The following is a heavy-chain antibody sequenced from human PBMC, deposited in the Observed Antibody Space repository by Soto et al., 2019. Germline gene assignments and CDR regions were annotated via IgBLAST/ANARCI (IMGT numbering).Heavy chain of an antibody. CDR3: ARISARYPRKPQGPFDY. V-gene: IGHV2-26*01. CDR1: GFSLSNARMG. Sequence: QVTLKESGPVLVKPTETLTLTCTVSGFSLSNARMGVSWIRQPPGKALEWLAHIFSNDEKSYSTSLKSRLTISKDTAKSQVVLTMTNMEPVDTATYYCARISARYPRKPQGPFDYWGQGTLVTVSS. D-gene: IGHD1-26*01. J-gene: IGHJ4*02. CDR2: IFSNDEK.